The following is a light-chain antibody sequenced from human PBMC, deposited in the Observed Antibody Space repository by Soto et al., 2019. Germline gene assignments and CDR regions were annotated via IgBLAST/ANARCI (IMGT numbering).Light chain of an antibody. J-gene: IGKJ4*01. CDR3: QEYNSAPSLT. CDR1: QGISNF. V-gene: IGKV1-27*01. CDR2: AAS. Sequence: DIQMTQSPSSLSASVGDRVTITCRASQGISNFLAWYQQKPGKIPKLLIYAASTLQSGVPSRFSGSGSGTDFTLTISSLQSEDVATYYCQEYNSAPSLTFGGGTKVEIK.